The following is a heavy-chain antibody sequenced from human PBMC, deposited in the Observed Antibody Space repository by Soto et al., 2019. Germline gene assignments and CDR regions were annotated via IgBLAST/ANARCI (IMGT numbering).Heavy chain of an antibody. V-gene: IGHV3-13*01. CDR3: ARGGIRGVSWNWFDT. D-gene: IGHD3-10*01. CDR2: NNSAGDA. Sequence: EVQLVESGGGLVQPGGSLRLSCAASGFTFSSRDMHWVRQVTGKGQEWVSDNNSAGDAKYLDSVKGRFTISRENAKNSLHLQMNSLRAGDTAVYYCARGGIRGVSWNWFDTWGQGTLVTVSS. J-gene: IGHJ5*02. CDR1: GFTFSSRD.